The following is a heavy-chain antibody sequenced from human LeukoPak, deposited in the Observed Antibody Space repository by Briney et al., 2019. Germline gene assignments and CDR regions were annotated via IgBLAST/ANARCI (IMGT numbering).Heavy chain of an antibody. D-gene: IGHD6-19*01. J-gene: IGHJ6*02. CDR2: IYYSGST. Sequence: TSETLSLTCTVSGGSISSYYWSWIRQPPGKGLEWIGYIYYSGSTNYNPSLKSRVTISVDTSKNQFSLKLSSVTAADTAVYYCARGASSGWTLYYYYGMDVWGQGTTVTVSS. CDR1: GGSISSYY. CDR3: ARGASSGWTLYYYYGMDV. V-gene: IGHV4-59*01.